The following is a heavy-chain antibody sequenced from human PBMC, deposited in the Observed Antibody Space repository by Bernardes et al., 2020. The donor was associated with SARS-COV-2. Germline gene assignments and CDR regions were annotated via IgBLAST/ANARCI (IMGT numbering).Heavy chain of an antibody. Sequence: SLRFSCAASGFTFSSYAMHWVRPAPGKGLEWVAVISYDGSNKYYADSVKGRFTISRDNSKNTLYLQMNSLRAEDTAVYYCASTPGGVCSSTSCPRGWFDPWGQGTLVTVSS. CDR3: ASTPGGVCSSTSCPRGWFDP. CDR2: ISYDGSNK. J-gene: IGHJ5*02. CDR1: GFTFSSYA. V-gene: IGHV3-30*04. D-gene: IGHD2-2*01.